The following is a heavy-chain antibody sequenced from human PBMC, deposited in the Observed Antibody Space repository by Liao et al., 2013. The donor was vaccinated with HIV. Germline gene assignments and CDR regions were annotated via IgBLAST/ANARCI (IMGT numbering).Heavy chain of an antibody. CDR3: ARGPRGTVTGPVRFDY. CDR1: GGSFSGYY. J-gene: IGHJ4*02. D-gene: IGHD6-19*01. Sequence: QVQLQQWGAGLLKPSETLSLTCAVYGGSFSGYYWSWIRQPPGKGLEWIGEINHSGSTKYNPSLKSRVTISVDTSKNQFSLKLNSVTAADTAVYYCARGPRGTVTGPVRFDYWGQGTLVTVSS. CDR2: INHSGST. V-gene: IGHV4-34*01.